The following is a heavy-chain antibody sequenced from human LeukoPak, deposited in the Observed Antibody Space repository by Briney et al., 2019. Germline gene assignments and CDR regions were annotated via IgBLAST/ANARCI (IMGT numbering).Heavy chain of an antibody. CDR2: ISSSSSYI. Sequence: GGSLRLSCAASGFTFSSYSMSWVRQAPGKGLEWVSSISSSSSYIYYADSVKGRFTISRDNAKNSLYLQMNSLRAEDTAVYYCARDSSSSSISPLDYWGQGTLVTVSS. CDR1: GFTFSSYS. J-gene: IGHJ4*02. CDR3: ARDSSSSSISPLDY. D-gene: IGHD6-13*01. V-gene: IGHV3-21*01.